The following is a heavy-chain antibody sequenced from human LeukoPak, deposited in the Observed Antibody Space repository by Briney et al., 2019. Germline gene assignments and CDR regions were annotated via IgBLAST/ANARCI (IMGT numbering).Heavy chain of an antibody. CDR2: ISSSSSYI. CDR1: GFTFSSYS. Sequence: PGGSLRLSCGASGFTFSSYSMNWVRQAPGKGLEWVSSISSSSSYIYYADSVKGRFTISRDNAKNSLYLQMNSLRAEDTAVYYCARDAISAFDIWGQGTMVTVSS. CDR3: ARDAISAFDI. V-gene: IGHV3-21*01. J-gene: IGHJ3*02.